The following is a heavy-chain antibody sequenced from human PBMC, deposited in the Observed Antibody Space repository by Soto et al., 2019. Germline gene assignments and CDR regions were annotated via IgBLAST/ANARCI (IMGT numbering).Heavy chain of an antibody. V-gene: IGHV1-2*04. Sequence: ASVKVSCKASGYTFTGYYMHWVRQAPGQGLEWMGWINPNSGGTNYAQKFQGWVTMTRDTSISTAYMELSRLRSDDTAVYYCARSNDQNNLEAFDIWGQGTMVTVSS. D-gene: IGHD1-1*01. CDR1: GYTFTGYY. CDR3: ARSNDQNNLEAFDI. CDR2: INPNSGGT. J-gene: IGHJ3*02.